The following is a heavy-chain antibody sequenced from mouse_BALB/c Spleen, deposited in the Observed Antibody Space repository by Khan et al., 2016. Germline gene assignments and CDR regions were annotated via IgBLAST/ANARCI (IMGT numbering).Heavy chain of an antibody. J-gene: IGHJ3*01. Sequence: EVELVESGGGLVKPGGSLKLSCAASGFTFSDYYMYWVRQTPEKRLEWVATISDGNNYTYYPDSVKGRFTISRDNAKNNLYLQMSSLKSEDTAMYYSARGGLRGGAWFAFWGQGTLVTVSA. D-gene: IGHD2-4*01. CDR2: ISDGNNYT. CDR3: ARGGLRGGAWFAF. V-gene: IGHV5-4*02. CDR1: GFTFSDYY.